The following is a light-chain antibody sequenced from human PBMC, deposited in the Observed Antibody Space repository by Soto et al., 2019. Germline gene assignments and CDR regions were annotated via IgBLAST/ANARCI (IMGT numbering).Light chain of an antibody. J-gene: IGLJ2*01. CDR1: SRDVGFYNY. CDR2: DVS. Sequence: QSALTQPASVSGSPGQSITISCTGTSRDVGFYNYVSWYQQHPGKAPKLIILDVSSRPAGVSNRFSGSKSGNTASLTISGLQAEDEADYYCSSYRNSTTLGWVLFGGGTKLTVL. CDR3: SSYRNSTTLGWVL. V-gene: IGLV2-14*01.